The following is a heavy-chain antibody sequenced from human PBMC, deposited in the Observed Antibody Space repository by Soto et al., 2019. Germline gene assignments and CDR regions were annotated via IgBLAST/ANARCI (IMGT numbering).Heavy chain of an antibody. CDR2: IYQSGVT. CDR3: AGMPYTSGLRFDP. V-gene: IGHV4-30-2*01. CDR1: GDSYSISTYS. Sequence: PSETLSLTCNMSGDSYSISTYSWSWIRQPPGKALQWIGFIYQSGVTSYNPSLASRVSIPLDRSNNQCSLKLKSVTAADTAVYFCAGMPYTSGLRFDPWGPGTLVTVS. D-gene: IGHD6-19*01. J-gene: IGHJ5*02.